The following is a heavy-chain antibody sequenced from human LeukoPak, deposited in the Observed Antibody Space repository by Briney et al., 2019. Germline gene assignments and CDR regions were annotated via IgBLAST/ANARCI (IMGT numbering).Heavy chain of an antibody. CDR2: ISYDGNNK. D-gene: IGHD1-26*01. CDR3: AGSGSYGRRFAFDI. V-gene: IGHV3-30-3*01. Sequence: QPGGSLRLSCAASGFMFSVYAMHWVRQAPGKGLEWLAVISYDGNNKYYADSVKGRFTISRDNSKNTLYLQMNSLRAEDTAVYYCAGSGSYGRRFAFDIWGQGTMVTVSS. CDR1: GFMFSVYA. J-gene: IGHJ3*02.